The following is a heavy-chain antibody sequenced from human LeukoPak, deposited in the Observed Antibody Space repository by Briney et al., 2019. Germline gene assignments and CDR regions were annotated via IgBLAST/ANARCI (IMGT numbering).Heavy chain of an antibody. J-gene: IGHJ4*02. V-gene: IGHV4-59*11. CDR1: GGSISSHY. Sequence: SETLSLTCTVSGGSISSHYWSWIRQPPGKGLEWLGYIYYSGSTNYNPSLKSRVTISVDTSKNQFSLKLSSVTAADTAVYYCARGVYESSGYYLDYWGQGTLVTVSS. CDR2: IYYSGST. CDR3: ARGVYESSGYYLDY. D-gene: IGHD3-22*01.